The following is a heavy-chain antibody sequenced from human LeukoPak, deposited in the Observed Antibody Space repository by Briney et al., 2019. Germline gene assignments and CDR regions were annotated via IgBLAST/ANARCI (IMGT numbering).Heavy chain of an antibody. Sequence: SETLSLTCTVSGGSISSGDYYWSWIRQPPGKGLEWIGYIYSSGGTHYNPSLKSRLTISVDTSKNQFSLKLSSVTAADTAVYYCARDTLGSGYDAFDIWGQGTMVTVSS. CDR2: IYSSGGT. J-gene: IGHJ3*02. CDR1: GGSISSGDYY. CDR3: ARDTLGSGYDAFDI. V-gene: IGHV4-30-4*08. D-gene: IGHD3-10*01.